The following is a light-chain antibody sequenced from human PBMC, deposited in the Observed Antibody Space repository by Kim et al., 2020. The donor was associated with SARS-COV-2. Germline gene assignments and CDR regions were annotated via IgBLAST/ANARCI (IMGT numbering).Light chain of an antibody. Sequence: LSQPASVSGSPGQSITISCTGTSSDVGGYNYVSWFQQHPGKAPKLMIYDVSNRPSGVSNRFSGSKSGNTASLTIAGLQGEDEAEYYCGSYTSSITLVF. J-gene: IGLJ2*01. CDR1: SSDVGGYNY. CDR3: GSYTSSITLV. V-gene: IGLV2-14*03. CDR2: DVS.